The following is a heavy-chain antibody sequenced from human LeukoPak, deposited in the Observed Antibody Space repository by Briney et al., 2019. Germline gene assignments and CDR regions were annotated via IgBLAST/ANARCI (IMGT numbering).Heavy chain of an antibody. CDR2: IYYSGST. J-gene: IGHJ4*02. V-gene: IGHV4-59*08. CDR1: GGSISSYY. D-gene: IGHD4-23*01. Sequence: PSETLSLTCTVSGGSISSYYWSWIRQPPGKGLEWIGYIYYSGSTNYNPSLKSRVTLSVDTSKSQFSLKLTSVTAADTAVYYCATLTTVVTAYYFDYWGQGTLVTVSS. CDR3: ATLTTVVTAYYFDY.